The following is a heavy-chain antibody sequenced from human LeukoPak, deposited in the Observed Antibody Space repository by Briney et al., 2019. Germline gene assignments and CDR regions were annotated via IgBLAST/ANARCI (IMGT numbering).Heavy chain of an antibody. CDR3: ATASSGLFY. J-gene: IGHJ4*02. V-gene: IGHV3-15*01. D-gene: IGHD3-16*01. Sequence: PGGSLRLSCAASGLTFSNAWMSWVRQAPGEGLEWVGRMKRKTDGETTEYVAPVKGRFTISRDDSKNTLYLQINSLKTEDTGVYYCATASSGLFYWGQGTLVTVSS. CDR1: GLTFSNAW. CDR2: MKRKTDGETT.